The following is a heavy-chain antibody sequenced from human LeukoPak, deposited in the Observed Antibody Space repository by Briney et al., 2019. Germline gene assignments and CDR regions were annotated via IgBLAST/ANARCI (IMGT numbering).Heavy chain of an antibody. CDR2: ISYSGST. D-gene: IGHD6-13*01. Sequence: SETLSLTCTVSGGSINSYYWSWIRQPPGKGLEWIGYISYSGSTSYNPSLKSRVTISVDTSKNQFSLRVSSVTAADTAVYYCGRRIAAAGTNNYFGIDVWGQGTTVTVSS. J-gene: IGHJ6*02. V-gene: IGHV4-59*08. CDR3: GRRIAAAGTNNYFGIDV. CDR1: GGSINSYY.